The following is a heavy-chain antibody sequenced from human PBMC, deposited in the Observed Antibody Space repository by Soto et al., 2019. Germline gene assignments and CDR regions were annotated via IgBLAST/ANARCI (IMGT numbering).Heavy chain of an antibody. CDR1: GGTFSSYT. CDR2: IIPILGIA. V-gene: IGHV1-69*08. Sequence: QVQLVQSGAEVKKPGSSVKVSCKASGGTFSSYTISWVRQAPGQGLEWMGRIIPILGIANYAQKFQGRVTITADKSTSTASMELSSLRSEDTAVYYCARDVDCSSTSCYFPFYYYYGMDVWGQGTTVTVSS. J-gene: IGHJ6*02. D-gene: IGHD2-2*01. CDR3: ARDVDCSSTSCYFPFYYYYGMDV.